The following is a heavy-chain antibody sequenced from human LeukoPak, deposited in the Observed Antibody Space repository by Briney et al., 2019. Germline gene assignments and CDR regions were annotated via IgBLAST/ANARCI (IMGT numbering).Heavy chain of an antibody. CDR1: GGSISSSSYY. V-gene: IGHV4-39*01. D-gene: IGHD5-12*01. CDR2: IYYSGST. CDR3: ASSVGGYDGVDIDY. J-gene: IGHJ4*01. Sequence: PSETLSLTCTVSGGSISSSSYYWGWIRQPPGKGLEWIGSIYYSGSTYYNPSLKSRVTISVDTSKNQFSLKLSSVTAADTAVYYCASSVGGYDGVDIDYWGQEPWSPSPQ.